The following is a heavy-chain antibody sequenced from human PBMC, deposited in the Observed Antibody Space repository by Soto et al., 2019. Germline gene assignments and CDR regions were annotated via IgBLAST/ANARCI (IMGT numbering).Heavy chain of an antibody. Sequence: ASVKVSCKASGYTFTGYYMHWVRQAPGQGLEWMGWINPNSGGTNYAQKFQGWVTMTRDTSISTAYMELSRLRSDDTAVYYCARDWRYDILTGYSEYYGMDVWGQGTTVTVS. CDR3: ARDWRYDILTGYSEYYGMDV. CDR1: GYTFTGYY. J-gene: IGHJ6*02. CDR2: INPNSGGT. D-gene: IGHD3-9*01. V-gene: IGHV1-2*04.